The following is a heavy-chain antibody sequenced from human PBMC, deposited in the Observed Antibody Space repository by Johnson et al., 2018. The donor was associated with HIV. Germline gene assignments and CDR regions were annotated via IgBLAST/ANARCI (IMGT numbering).Heavy chain of an antibody. CDR3: ARIRGMWGVQDGFDI. V-gene: IGHV3-23*04. D-gene: IGHD3-10*01. CDR2: ITCSGGST. J-gene: IGHJ3*02. Sequence: VQLVESGGGVVQPGGSLRLSCAASGFTFSSYAMNWVRQAPGKGLEWVAGITCSGGSTYYAESVKGRFTISRDNSKNTLYVQMNSLRAEDTAVYYCARIRGMWGVQDGFDIWGQGTMVTVSS. CDR1: GFTFSSYA.